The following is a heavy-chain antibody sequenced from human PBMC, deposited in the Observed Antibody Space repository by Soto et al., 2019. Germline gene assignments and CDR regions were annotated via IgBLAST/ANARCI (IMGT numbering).Heavy chain of an antibody. V-gene: IGHV4-34*01. CDR1: GGSFSGYY. Sequence: QVQLQQWGAGLLKPSETLSLTCAVYGGSFSGYYWSWIRQPPGKGLEWIGEINHSGSTNYNPSLKSRVTISVDTSKNQFSLKLSSVTAADTAVYYCARGFRVAALFDYWGQGTLVTVSS. J-gene: IGHJ4*02. CDR3: ARGFRVAALFDY. D-gene: IGHD6-13*01. CDR2: INHSGST.